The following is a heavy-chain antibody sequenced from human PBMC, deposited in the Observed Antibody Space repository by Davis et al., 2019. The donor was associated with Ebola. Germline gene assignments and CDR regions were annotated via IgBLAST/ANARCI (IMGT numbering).Heavy chain of an antibody. CDR2: LYYSGST. V-gene: IGHV4-39*01. CDR1: GGSITSRNYH. J-gene: IGHJ6*02. CDR3: ARHWAPGYGMDV. D-gene: IGHD3-16*01. Sequence: SETLSLTCTVSGGSITSRNYHWAWIRQPPGKGPEWIGSLYYSGSTYYTPSLMSRVTISLDTSKNQFSLRLSSVTAADTAVYYCARHWAPGYGMDVWGQGTTVTVSS.